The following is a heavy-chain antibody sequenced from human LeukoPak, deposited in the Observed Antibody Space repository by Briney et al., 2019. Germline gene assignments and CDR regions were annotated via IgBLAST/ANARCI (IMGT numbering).Heavy chain of an antibody. CDR1: GGSISGSF. V-gene: IGHV4-4*07. Sequence: SETLSLTCTISGGSISGSFWSWIRQPAGKGLEWIERLATSGTINYNPSLKSRATVSMDTSKNQFSLKLTSVTAADTAVYYCTRDGSKGSRGDAFDLWGQGSVVTVSS. J-gene: IGHJ3*01. CDR3: TRDGSKGSRGDAFDL. CDR2: LATSGTI. D-gene: IGHD3-10*01.